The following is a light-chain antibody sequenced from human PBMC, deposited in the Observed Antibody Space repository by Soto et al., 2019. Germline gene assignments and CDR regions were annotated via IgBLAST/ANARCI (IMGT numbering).Light chain of an antibody. J-gene: IGLJ1*01. CDR2: EVS. V-gene: IGLV2-8*01. Sequence: QSALTQPPSAAGSPGQSVTISCTGTSSDVGGYNYVSWYQQHPGKAPKLMIYEVSKRPSGVPDRFSGSNSGNTASMTVSSLHAELEDDYYCSSYAGSNHYRVGTGTKLPDL. CDR3: SSYAGSNHYR. CDR1: SSDVGGYNY.